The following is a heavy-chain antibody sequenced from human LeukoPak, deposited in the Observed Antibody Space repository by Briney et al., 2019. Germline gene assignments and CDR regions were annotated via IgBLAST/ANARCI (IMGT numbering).Heavy chain of an antibody. V-gene: IGHV1-2*02. CDR1: GYTFTSYD. CDR2: IDPNSGGT. Sequence: GASVKVSCKASGYTFTSYDINWVRQAPGQGLEWMGWIDPNSGGTTYAQKFQGRVTMTRDTSISTAYMELSSLRSDDTAVYFCTREDYWGQGTLVTVSS. J-gene: IGHJ4*02. CDR3: TREDY.